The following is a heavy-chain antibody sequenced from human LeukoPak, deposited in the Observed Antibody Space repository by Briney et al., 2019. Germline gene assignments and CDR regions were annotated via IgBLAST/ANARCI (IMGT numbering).Heavy chain of an antibody. Sequence: VASVKVSCKASGYTFTSYDINWVRQATGQGLEWMGWMNPNSGNTGYAQKFQGRVTMTRNTSISTAYMELSSLRSEDTAVYYCARDGGYSYGRSFDYWGQGTLVTVSS. D-gene: IGHD5-18*01. CDR1: GYTFTSYD. CDR3: ARDGGYSYGRSFDY. CDR2: MNPNSGNT. J-gene: IGHJ4*02. V-gene: IGHV1-8*01.